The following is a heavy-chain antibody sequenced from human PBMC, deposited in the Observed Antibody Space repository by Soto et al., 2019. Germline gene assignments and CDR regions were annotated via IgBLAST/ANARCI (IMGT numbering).Heavy chain of an antibody. CDR3: YSGSYYDAFDI. D-gene: IGHD3-10*01. Sequence: PGGSLRLSCAASGFTVSSNYMSWVRQAPGKGLEWVSVICSGGSTYYADSVKGRFTISRDNSKNTLYLQMNSLRAEDTAVYYCYSGSYYDAFDIWGQGTMVTVSS. J-gene: IGHJ3*02. V-gene: IGHV3-66*01. CDR2: ICSGGST. CDR1: GFTVSSNY.